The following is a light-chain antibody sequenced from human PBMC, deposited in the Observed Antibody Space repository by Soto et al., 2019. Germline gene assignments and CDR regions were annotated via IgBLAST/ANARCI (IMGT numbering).Light chain of an antibody. Sequence: EIVLTQSPATLSVSPGEGATLSCRASQSVSSALAWYQQQPGQAPTLLIYDPSTRATGIPARFSGSGSGTEFTLTVSSLQSEDCAVYYCEQYNDWPLTFGPGTKVDIK. J-gene: IGKJ3*01. CDR1: QSVSSA. CDR3: EQYNDWPLT. CDR2: DPS. V-gene: IGKV3-15*01.